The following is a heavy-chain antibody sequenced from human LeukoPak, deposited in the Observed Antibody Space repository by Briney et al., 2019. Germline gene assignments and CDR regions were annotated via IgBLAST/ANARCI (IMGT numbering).Heavy chain of an antibody. Sequence: PGGSLRLSCAASGFTFRNYGMHWVRQAPGKGLEWVTFIRYDGSNKYYADSVKGRFTISRDNSKNTLYLQMNSLRAEDTAVYYCAKDPFDYWGQGTLVTVSS. J-gene: IGHJ4*02. V-gene: IGHV3-30*02. CDR2: IRYDGSNK. CDR1: GFTFRNYG. CDR3: AKDPFDY.